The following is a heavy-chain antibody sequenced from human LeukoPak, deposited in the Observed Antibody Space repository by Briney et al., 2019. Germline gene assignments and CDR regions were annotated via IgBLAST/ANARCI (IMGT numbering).Heavy chain of an antibody. CDR1: GGSISSYY. CDR2: IYYSGST. CDR3: ARLDPVKGFFDY. D-gene: IGHD3-10*01. Sequence: SETLSLTCTVSGGSISSYYWSWIRQPPGKGLEWIGYIYYSGSTSYNPSLKSRVTISVDTSKNQFSLKLSSVTAADTAVYYCARLDPVKGFFDYWGQGTLVTVSS. J-gene: IGHJ4*02. V-gene: IGHV4-59*01.